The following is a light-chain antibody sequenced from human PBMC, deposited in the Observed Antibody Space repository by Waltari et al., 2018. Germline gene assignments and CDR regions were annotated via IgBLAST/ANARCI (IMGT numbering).Light chain of an antibody. Sequence: DVXMTQSXXXLPVXLGXXAXXXXXXCQSLVHSDVITYLDWFQQRPGQSPRRLIYKVSNRDSGVPDRFSGSGSGTDFTLKISRVEAEDVGVYYCMQGTHWPRTFGQGTKVEIK. CDR1: QSLVHSDVITY. J-gene: IGKJ1*01. CDR2: KVS. V-gene: IGKV2-30*02. CDR3: MQGTHWPRT.